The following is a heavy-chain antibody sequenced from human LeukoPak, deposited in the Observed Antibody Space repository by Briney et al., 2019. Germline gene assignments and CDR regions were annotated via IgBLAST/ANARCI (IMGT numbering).Heavy chain of an antibody. D-gene: IGHD6-6*01. CDR3: ARGGAARPDY. J-gene: IGHJ4*02. CDR1: GFTFRNYG. Sequence: GGSLRLSCAASGFTFRNYGMNWVRQAPGKGLEWVSYISSTSSNIAYADSVKGRFTISRDNVKNSLYLQINSLRVEDTSVYYCARGGAARPDYWGQGTPVTVSS. CDR2: ISSTSSNI. V-gene: IGHV3-48*04.